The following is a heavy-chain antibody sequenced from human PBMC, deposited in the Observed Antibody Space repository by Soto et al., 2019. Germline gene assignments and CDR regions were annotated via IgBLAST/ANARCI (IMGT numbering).Heavy chain of an antibody. CDR2: INQDGTDI. CDR1: GCTFSSSW. V-gene: IGHV3-7*01. D-gene: IGHD1-7*01. J-gene: IGHJ4*02. Sequence: EVQLVESGGGLVQPGGALRLSCAASGCTFSSSWMSWIHQAPGEGMEWVAHINQDGTDIYYVESVMGRVTNSRDNGKSSVYPEMNSLRAEDTAVYYCSAGTTWWGQGALVTVSS. CDR3: SAGTTW.